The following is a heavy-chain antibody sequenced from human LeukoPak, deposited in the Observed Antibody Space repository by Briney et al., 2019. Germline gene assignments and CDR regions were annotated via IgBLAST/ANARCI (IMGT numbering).Heavy chain of an antibody. D-gene: IGHD2-2*01. CDR2: ISSSSSYI. J-gene: IGHJ4*02. V-gene: IGHV3-21*01. CDR3: AREYCSSTSCLYDY. Sequence: TPGGSLRLSCAASGFTFSSYSMNWVRQAPGKGLEWVSSISSSSSYIYYADSVKGRFTISRDNAKNSLYLQMNSLRAEDTAVYYCAREYCSSTSCLYDYWGQGTLVTVSS. CDR1: GFTFSSYS.